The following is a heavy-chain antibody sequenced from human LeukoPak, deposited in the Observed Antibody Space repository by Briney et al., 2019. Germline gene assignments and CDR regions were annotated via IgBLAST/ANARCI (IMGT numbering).Heavy chain of an antibody. D-gene: IGHD5-18*01. V-gene: IGHV4-59*08. CDR1: GGSISSYY. CDR3: ARHMGLGYSYGYPYFDY. Sequence: SETLSLTCTVSGGSISSYYWSWIRQPAGKGLEAIGYIYYSGSTNYNPSLKSRVTISVDTSKNQFSLKLSSVTAADTAVYYCARHMGLGYSYGYPYFDYWGQGTLVTVSS. CDR2: IYYSGST. J-gene: IGHJ4*02.